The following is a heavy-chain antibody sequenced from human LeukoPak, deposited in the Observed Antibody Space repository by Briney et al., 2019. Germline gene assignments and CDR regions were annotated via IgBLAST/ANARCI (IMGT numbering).Heavy chain of an antibody. CDR1: GGSISSYY. CDR3: ARDRIGATS. Sequence: SETLSLTCTVSGGSISSYYWSWIRQPPGKGLEWIGYIYYSGSTNYNPSLKSRVTISVDTSKNQFSLKLSSVTAADTAVYYCARDRIGATSWGQGTLATVSS. J-gene: IGHJ5*02. D-gene: IGHD1-26*01. CDR2: IYYSGST. V-gene: IGHV4-59*01.